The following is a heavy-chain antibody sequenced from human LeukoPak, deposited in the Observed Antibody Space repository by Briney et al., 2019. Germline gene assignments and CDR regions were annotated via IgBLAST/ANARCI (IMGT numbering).Heavy chain of an antibody. V-gene: IGHV3-13*01. Sequence: ETGGSLRLSCAASGFTFSSYDMHWVRQATGKGLEWVSAIGTAGDTYYPGSVKGRFTISRDNAKNSLYLQMNSLRAEDTAVSYCARVRVGADDYWGQGTLVTVSS. CDR1: GFTFSSYD. CDR3: ARVRVGADDY. J-gene: IGHJ4*02. CDR2: IGTAGDT. D-gene: IGHD2-2*01.